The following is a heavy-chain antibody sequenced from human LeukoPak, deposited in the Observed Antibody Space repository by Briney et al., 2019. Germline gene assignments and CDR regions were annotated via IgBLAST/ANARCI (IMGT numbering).Heavy chain of an antibody. D-gene: IGHD6-19*01. Sequence: QPGGSLRLSCAASGFTFSSYAMHWVRQAPGKGLEWVAVISYDGSNKYYADSVKGRFTISRDNSKNTLYLQMNSLRAEDTAVYYCVRGSVGGSSGDWPWGQGTLVTVSS. CDR1: GFTFSSYA. V-gene: IGHV3-30-3*01. J-gene: IGHJ5*02. CDR2: ISYDGSNK. CDR3: VRGSVGGSSGDWP.